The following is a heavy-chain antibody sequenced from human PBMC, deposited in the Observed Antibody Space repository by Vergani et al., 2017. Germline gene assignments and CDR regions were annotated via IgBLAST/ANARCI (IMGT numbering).Heavy chain of an antibody. D-gene: IGHD6-19*01. Sequence: QLQLQESGPGLVKPSETLSLTCTVSGGSISSSSYYWGWIRQPPGKGLEWIGSIYYSGSTYYNPSLKSRVTISVDTSKNQFSLKLSSVTAADTAVYYCARSRIAVAGTWFDPWGQGTLVTVSS. V-gene: IGHV4-39*01. J-gene: IGHJ5*02. CDR3: ARSRIAVAGTWFDP. CDR2: IYYSGST. CDR1: GGSISSSSYY.